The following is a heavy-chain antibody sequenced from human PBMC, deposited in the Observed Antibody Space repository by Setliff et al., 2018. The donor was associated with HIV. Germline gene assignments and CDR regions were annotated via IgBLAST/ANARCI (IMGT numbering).Heavy chain of an antibody. CDR2: IYSSGST. V-gene: IGHV4-59*01. CDR1: GGSISSYY. D-gene: IGHD1-1*01. Sequence: SETLSLTCTVSGGSISSYYWNWIRQPPGRGLEWIGFIYSSGSTNYNPSLKSRVTMSVDTSRNQFSLKLSSVTAADTAVYYCARGNYYYYYYMDVWGKGTTVTVSS. CDR3: ARGNYYYYYYMDV. J-gene: IGHJ6*03.